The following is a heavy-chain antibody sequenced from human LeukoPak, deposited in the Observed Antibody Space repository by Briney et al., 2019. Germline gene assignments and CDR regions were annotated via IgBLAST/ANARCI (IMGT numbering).Heavy chain of an antibody. D-gene: IGHD3-3*01. J-gene: IGHJ6*02. CDR1: GGSISSGGYY. CDR2: IYYSGST. Sequence: QTLSLTCTVSGGSISSGGYYWSWIRQHPGKGLEWIGYIYYSGSTYYNPSLKSRVTISVDTSKNQFSLKLSSVTAADTAVYYCARIRFLEWLSTPYYYYGMDVWGQGTTVTVSS. CDR3: ARIRFLEWLSTPYYYYGMDV. V-gene: IGHV4-31*03.